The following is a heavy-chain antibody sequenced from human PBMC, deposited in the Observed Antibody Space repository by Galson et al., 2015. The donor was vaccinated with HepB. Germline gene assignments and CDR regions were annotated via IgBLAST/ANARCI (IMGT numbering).Heavy chain of an antibody. J-gene: IGHJ4*02. Sequence: SLRLSCAASGFTFGDYAMIWFRQAPGKGLEWVGFIRSKAYGGTAEYAASVKGRFSISRDDSKSIAYLQMNSLKTEDTAVYYCTREGPAFGVVVIGDYWGQGTLVTVSS. V-gene: IGHV3-49*03. CDR2: IRSKAYGGTA. CDR1: GFTFGDYA. D-gene: IGHD3-3*01. CDR3: TREGPAFGVVVIGDY.